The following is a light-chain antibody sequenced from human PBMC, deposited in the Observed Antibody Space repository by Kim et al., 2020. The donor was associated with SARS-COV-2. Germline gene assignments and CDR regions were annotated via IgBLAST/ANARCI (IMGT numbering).Light chain of an antibody. CDR3: ASSGSGPTVI. J-gene: IGLJ2*01. Sequence: GHSLPRSCVGTGSDVGCSDYVSWYQHCPGKTPSLIIYDVTNRPSGISTRFAGSKSGHAASLTISRLQAEGEAGYYCASSGSGPTVIFGGGTQLTVL. V-gene: IGLV2-14*03. CDR2: DVT. CDR1: GSDVGCSDY.